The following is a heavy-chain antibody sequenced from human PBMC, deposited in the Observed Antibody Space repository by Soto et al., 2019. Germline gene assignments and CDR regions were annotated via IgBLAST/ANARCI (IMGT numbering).Heavy chain of an antibody. V-gene: IGHV3-23*01. J-gene: IGHJ6*02. CDR2: ISGRGDHR. CDR1: PITVYNFAA. CDR3: AKDRALENQTPYGMDV. D-gene: IGHD2-2*01. Sequence: EMQLLESGGDLGQPGGSLRLSCVASPITVYNFAAMSWVRQTPERGLEWVSTISGRGDHRYYADSVKGRFTISRDNSKNRLYLQMDGLRVDDTAVYYCAKDRALENQTPYGMDVWGQGTTVTV.